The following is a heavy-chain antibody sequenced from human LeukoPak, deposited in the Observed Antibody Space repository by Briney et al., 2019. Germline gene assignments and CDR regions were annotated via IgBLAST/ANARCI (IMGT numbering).Heavy chain of an antibody. V-gene: IGHV3-73*01. J-gene: IGHJ6*04. Sequence: GGSLKLSCAASGFTFSGSAMRWVRQASGKGLEWVGRIRSKANSYATAYAASVKGRFTISRDDSKNTAYLQMNSLKTEDTAVYYCTRREEGSSLRQYYYYYYGMDVWGKGTTVTVSS. CDR1: GFTFSGSA. CDR2: IRSKANSYAT. D-gene: IGHD6-13*01. CDR3: TRREEGSSLRQYYYYYYGMDV.